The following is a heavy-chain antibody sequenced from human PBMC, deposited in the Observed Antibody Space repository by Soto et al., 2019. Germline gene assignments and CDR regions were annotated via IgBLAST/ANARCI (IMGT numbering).Heavy chain of an antibody. CDR1: GYTFTSYG. Sequence: ASVKVSCKASGYTFTSYGISWVRQAPGQGLEWMGWISAYNGNTNYAQKLQGRVTMTTDTSTSTAYMELRSLRSDDTAVYYCARVRYYDSSGFYYFGDWGQGTLVTVSS. V-gene: IGHV1-18*01. J-gene: IGHJ4*02. CDR2: ISAYNGNT. CDR3: ARVRYYDSSGFYYFGD. D-gene: IGHD3-22*01.